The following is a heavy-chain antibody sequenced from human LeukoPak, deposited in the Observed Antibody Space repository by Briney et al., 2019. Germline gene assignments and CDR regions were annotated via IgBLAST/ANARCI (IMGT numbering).Heavy chain of an antibody. CDR3: ARAVLGYCSGGSCYPLDP. J-gene: IGHJ5*02. D-gene: IGHD2-15*01. CDR1: GDSVSSNSAA. CDR2: TYYRSKWYN. Sequence: SQTLSLTCAISGDSVSSNSAAWNWIRQSPSRGLEWLGRTYYRSKWYNDYAVSVKSRITINPDTSKNQFSLQLNSVTPEDTAVYYCARAVLGYCSGGSCYPLDPWGQGTLVTVPS. V-gene: IGHV6-1*01.